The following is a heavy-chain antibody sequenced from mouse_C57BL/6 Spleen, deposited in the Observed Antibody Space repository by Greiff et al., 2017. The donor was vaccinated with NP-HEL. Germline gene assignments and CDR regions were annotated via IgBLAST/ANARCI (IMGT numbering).Heavy chain of an antibody. J-gene: IGHJ2*01. CDR3: TGDSNYDY. D-gene: IGHD2-5*01. CDR1: GYTFTDYE. Sequence: VQLQQSGAELVRPGASVTLSCKASGYTFTDYEMHWVKQTPVHGLEWIGAIDPDTGGTAYNQKFKGKATLTADKSSSTPYMQLRSLTSEDSAVYYCTGDSNYDYWGQGTTLTVSS. V-gene: IGHV1-15*01. CDR2: IDPDTGGT.